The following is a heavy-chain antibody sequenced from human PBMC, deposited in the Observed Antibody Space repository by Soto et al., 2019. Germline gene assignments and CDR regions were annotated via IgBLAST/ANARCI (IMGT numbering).Heavy chain of an antibody. J-gene: IGHJ2*01. CDR2: IRPKVYGGAI. CDR1: GFTFGDYA. Sequence: EEQLEESGGDLVEPGRSLRLSCTASGFTFGDYAMSWFRQAPGKGLEWVGIIRPKVYGGAIDYAAPVKGSFSISSDDSKTIAYLQMNSLKSEDTAVYYCARDGGYCGYGCHIGNWYFGLWGRGTLVTVSS. CDR3: ARDGGYCGYGCHIGNWYFGL. V-gene: IGHV3-49*03. D-gene: IGHD3-22*01.